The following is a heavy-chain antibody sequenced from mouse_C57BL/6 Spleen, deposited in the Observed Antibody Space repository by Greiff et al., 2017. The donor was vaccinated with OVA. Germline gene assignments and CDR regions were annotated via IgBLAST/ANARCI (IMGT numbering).Heavy chain of an antibody. CDR2: IWSGGST. CDR3: ARYGRPHYYAMDY. D-gene: IGHD1-1*01. J-gene: IGHJ4*01. Sequence: VKLLESGPGLVQPSQSLSITCTVSGFSLTSYGVHWVRQSPGKGLEWLGVIWSGGSTDYNAAFISRLSISKDNSKSQVFFKMNSLQADDTAIYYCARYGRPHYYAMDYWGQGTSVTVSS. CDR1: GFSLTSYG. V-gene: IGHV2-2*01.